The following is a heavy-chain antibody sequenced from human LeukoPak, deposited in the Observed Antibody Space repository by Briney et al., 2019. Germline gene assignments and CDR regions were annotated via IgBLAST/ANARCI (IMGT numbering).Heavy chain of an antibody. V-gene: IGHV3-23*01. Sequence: GGSLRLSCAASGFIFSSYAMSWVRQAPGKGLEWVSRISASGGSTSYADSVKGRFTISRDNSKNTLYLQMNSLRAEDTAVYYCAKVLVRDAFDIWGQGTMVTVSS. CDR3: AKVLVRDAFDI. CDR2: ISASGGST. CDR1: GFIFSSYA. D-gene: IGHD1-26*01. J-gene: IGHJ3*02.